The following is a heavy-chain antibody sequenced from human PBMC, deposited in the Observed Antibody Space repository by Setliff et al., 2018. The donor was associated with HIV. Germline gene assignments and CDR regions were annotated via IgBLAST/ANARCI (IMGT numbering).Heavy chain of an antibody. CDR1: AFTFSSYA. CDR2: ISGSSYI. D-gene: IGHD4-17*01. Sequence: GGSLRLSCAASAFTFSSYAMSWVRQAPGKGLEWVSTISGSSYIYYADSVRGRFTISRDNSKNTVYLQMNSLRIDDTAVYYCATHPPYGPLDHWGQGTLVTVSS. CDR3: ATHPPYGPLDH. J-gene: IGHJ4*02. V-gene: IGHV3-23*01.